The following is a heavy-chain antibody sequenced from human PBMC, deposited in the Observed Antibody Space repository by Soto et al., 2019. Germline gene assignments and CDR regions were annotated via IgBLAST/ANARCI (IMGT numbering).Heavy chain of an antibody. CDR3: ASRRVSSEVKFDY. J-gene: IGHJ4*02. CDR1: SGSISSSNW. CDR2: IYHSGST. V-gene: IGHV4-4*02. Sequence: SETLSLTCTVSSGSISSSNWWSWVRQPPGKGLEWIGEIYHSGSTNYNPSLKSRVTISVDKSKNQFSLKLSSVTAADTAVYYCASRRVSSEVKFDYWGQGTLVTVSS. D-gene: IGHD6-6*01.